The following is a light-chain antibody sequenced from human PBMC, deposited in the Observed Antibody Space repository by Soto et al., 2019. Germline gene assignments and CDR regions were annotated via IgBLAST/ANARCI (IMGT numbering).Light chain of an antibody. V-gene: IGKV3-15*01. CDR2: GAS. CDR3: QQYNGWPWT. CDR1: QTIGQK. Sequence: EIVLAQSPATLSVTPGERITLSCRATQTIGQKLAWYLQRPGQAPSLLMYGASTRATDIPARFSGSVSGTEFTLTVTGLQSEDFAVYYCQQYNGWPWTFGQGTKVEI. J-gene: IGKJ1*01.